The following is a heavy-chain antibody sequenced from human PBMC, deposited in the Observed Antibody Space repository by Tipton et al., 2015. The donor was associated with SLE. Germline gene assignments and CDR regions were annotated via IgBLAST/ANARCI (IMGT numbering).Heavy chain of an antibody. CDR3: ARVLRSLDGYSGSYLDY. CDR1: GGSISSSSYY. J-gene: IGHJ4*02. Sequence: GLVKPSETLSLTCTVSGGSISSSSYYWGWIRQPPGKGLEWIGSISNSGSTYYNPSLKSRVTIAVDTSKNQFSLKLNSVTAADTAVYYCARVLRSLDGYSGSYLDYWGQGTLVTVSS. CDR2: ISNSGST. D-gene: IGHD1-26*01. V-gene: IGHV4-39*01.